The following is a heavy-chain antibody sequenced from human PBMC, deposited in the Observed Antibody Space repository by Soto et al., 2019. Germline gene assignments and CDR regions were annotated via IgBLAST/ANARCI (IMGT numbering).Heavy chain of an antibody. J-gene: IGHJ1*01. CDR2: TNHIGIT. D-gene: IGHD4-4*01. CDR3: TRGYAVNWHTPHY. Sequence: QVQVQQWGAGLVKPSETLSLTCAVHGGSFSGFYWSWIRQPPGKGLEYIGETNHIGITNYNPSLKSRVTISVDTSENQLSLKLNSVTAADTAVYYCTRGYAVNWHTPHYWGQGTLVTVSS. V-gene: IGHV4-34*01. CDR1: GGSFSGFY.